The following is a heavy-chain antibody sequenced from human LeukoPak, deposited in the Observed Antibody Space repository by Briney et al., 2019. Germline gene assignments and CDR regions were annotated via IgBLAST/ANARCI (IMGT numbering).Heavy chain of an antibody. D-gene: IGHD3-22*01. J-gene: IGHJ4*02. CDR2: INPSGGST. V-gene: IGHV1-46*01. CDR3: ARDLSNYYDSSGYYSVLAFDY. Sequence: ASVKVSCKASGYTFTSYYMHWVRQAPGQGLEWMGIINPSGGSTSYAQKFQGRVTMTRDMSTSTVYMELSGLRSEDTAVYYCARDLSNYYDSSGYYSVLAFDYWGQGTLVTVSS. CDR1: GYTFTSYY.